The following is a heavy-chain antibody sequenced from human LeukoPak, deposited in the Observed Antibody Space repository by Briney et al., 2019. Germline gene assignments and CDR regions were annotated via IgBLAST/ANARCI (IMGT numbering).Heavy chain of an antibody. V-gene: IGHV3-74*01. Sequence: GGSLRLSCAASGFTFRDYFMSWIRQAPGKGPVWVSRINGDVTSTDYADSVRGRFTISRDNAKNTLYLQMNSLRAEDTAVYFCVRGRWEVLLDSWGQGTLVTVSS. CDR1: GFTFRDYF. CDR3: VRGRWEVLLDS. J-gene: IGHJ4*02. D-gene: IGHD1-26*01. CDR2: INGDVTST.